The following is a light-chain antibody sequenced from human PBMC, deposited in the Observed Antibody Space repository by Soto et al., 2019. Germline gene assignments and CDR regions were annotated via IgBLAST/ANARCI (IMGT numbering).Light chain of an antibody. CDR3: QQYNSYSPSLT. Sequence: DIQMTQSPSTLSASVGDRVTITCRASQRVSSWLAWYQQKPGKAPKLLTYDASSLESGVPSSFSGSGSGTAFTLTVSSLQPDDFATYYCQQYNSYSPSLTFGGGTKVDIK. CDR1: QRVSSW. J-gene: IGKJ4*01. V-gene: IGKV1-5*01. CDR2: DAS.